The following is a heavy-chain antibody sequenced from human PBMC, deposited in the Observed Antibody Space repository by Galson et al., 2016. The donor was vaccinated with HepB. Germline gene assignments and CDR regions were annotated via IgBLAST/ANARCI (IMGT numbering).Heavy chain of an antibody. CDR3: APIASSYGSGSVFDT. CDR2: IWWDDTE. CDR1: GISVSASGVG. J-gene: IGHJ4*02. Sequence: PALVKPTQTLTLTCSVSGISVSASGVGVGWFRQPPGRALEWLALIWWDDTERYSASLRGSLTINTDTSKNAVLLTVDNVDFVDSGTYFCAPIASSYGSGSVFDTGGPGIRVSVSS. V-gene: IGHV2-5*02. D-gene: IGHD3-10*01.